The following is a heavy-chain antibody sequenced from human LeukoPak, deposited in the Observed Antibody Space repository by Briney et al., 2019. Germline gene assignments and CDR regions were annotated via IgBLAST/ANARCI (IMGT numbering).Heavy chain of an antibody. CDR2: IYYSGGT. CDR1: GGSISSYY. D-gene: IGHD2-2*02. CDR3: ARVKIVVVPAAIPDAFDI. J-gene: IGHJ3*02. Sequence: SETLSLTCTVSGGSISSYYWSWIRQPPGKGLEWIGYIYYSGGTNYNPSLKSRVTISVDTSKNQFSLKLSSVTAADTAVYYCARVKIVVVPAAIPDAFDIWGQGTMVTVSS. V-gene: IGHV4-59*01.